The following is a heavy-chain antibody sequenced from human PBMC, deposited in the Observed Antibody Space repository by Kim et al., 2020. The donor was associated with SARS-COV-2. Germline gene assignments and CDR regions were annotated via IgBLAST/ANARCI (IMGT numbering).Heavy chain of an antibody. V-gene: IGHV1-46*01. D-gene: IGHD3-10*01. Sequence: SYAQKFQGRVTMTRDTSTSTVYMELSSLRSEDTAVYYCAREPVGDGYNDYWGQGTLVTVSS. J-gene: IGHJ4*02. CDR3: AREPVGDGYNDY.